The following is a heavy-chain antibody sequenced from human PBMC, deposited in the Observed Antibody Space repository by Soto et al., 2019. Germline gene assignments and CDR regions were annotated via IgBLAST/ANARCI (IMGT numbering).Heavy chain of an antibody. Sequence: SVKVSCKASGGTFRSYAISWVRQAPGQGLAWMGGIIPIFGTANYAQKFQGRVTITADESTSTAYMELSSLRSEDTAVYYCARAVYCGGDCYPYYFDYWGQGTLVPVSS. CDR2: IIPIFGTA. CDR1: GGTFRSYA. CDR3: ARAVYCGGDCYPYYFDY. D-gene: IGHD2-21*02. V-gene: IGHV1-69*13. J-gene: IGHJ4*02.